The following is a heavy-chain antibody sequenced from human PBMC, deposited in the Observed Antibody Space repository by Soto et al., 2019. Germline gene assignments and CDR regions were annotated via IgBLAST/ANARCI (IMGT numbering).Heavy chain of an antibody. CDR2: IIPIFGTA. D-gene: IGHD3-22*01. CDR1: GGTFSSYA. Sequence: SVKVSCKASGGTFSSYAISWVRQAPGQGLEWMGGIIPIFGTANYAQKFQGRVTITADESTGTAYMELSSLRSEDTAVYYCASSPNYYDSSGYYYLNDYWGQGTLVTVSS. V-gene: IGHV1-69*13. J-gene: IGHJ4*02. CDR3: ASSPNYYDSSGYYYLNDY.